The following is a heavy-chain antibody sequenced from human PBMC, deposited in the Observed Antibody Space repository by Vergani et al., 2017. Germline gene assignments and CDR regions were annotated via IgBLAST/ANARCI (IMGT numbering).Heavy chain of an antibody. CDR1: GYTFTGYY. D-gene: IGHD6-19*01. J-gene: IGHJ6*02. Sequence: QVQLVQSGAEVQKPGASVKVSCKASGYTFTGYYMHWVRQAPGQGLGWMGWINPNSGGTNYAQKVQGWVTMTRDTSISTAYMELSRLRSDDTAVYYCARDHSSGKYYYGMDVWGQGTTVTVSS. CDR3: ARDHSSGKYYYGMDV. CDR2: INPNSGGT. V-gene: IGHV1-2*04.